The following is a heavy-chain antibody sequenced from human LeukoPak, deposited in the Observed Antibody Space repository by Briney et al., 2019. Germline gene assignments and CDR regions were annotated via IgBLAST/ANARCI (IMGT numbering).Heavy chain of an antibody. CDR1: GFTVSSNY. V-gene: IGHV3-66*02. CDR2: IYSGGST. D-gene: IGHD6-13*01. Sequence: AGGSLRLSCAASGFTVSSNYMSWVRQAPGKGLEWVSVIYSGGSTYYADSVKGRFAISRDNSKNTLYLQMNSLRAEDTAVYYCARGQFEAAAFDYWGQGTLVTVSS. J-gene: IGHJ4*02. CDR3: ARGQFEAAAFDY.